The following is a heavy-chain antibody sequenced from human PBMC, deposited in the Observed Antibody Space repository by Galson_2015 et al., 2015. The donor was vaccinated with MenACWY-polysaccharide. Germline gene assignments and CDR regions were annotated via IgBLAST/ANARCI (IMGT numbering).Heavy chain of an antibody. Sequence: SVKVSCKASGYSFSSYDINWVRQTTGQGLEWMGWMNPISGNTGYAQKFQGRVTMTRNTSISIAYMELSSLRSEDTAVYYCARGGKYYYDSSGYLNWFDPWGQGTLVTVSS. V-gene: IGHV1-8*01. D-gene: IGHD3-22*01. J-gene: IGHJ5*02. CDR3: ARGGKYYYDSSGYLNWFDP. CDR1: GYSFSSYD. CDR2: MNPISGNT.